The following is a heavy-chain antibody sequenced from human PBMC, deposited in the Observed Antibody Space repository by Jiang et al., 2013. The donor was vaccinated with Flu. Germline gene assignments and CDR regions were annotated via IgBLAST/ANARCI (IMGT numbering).Heavy chain of an antibody. V-gene: IGHV3-74*01. Sequence: VQLVESGGGLVQPGGSLRLSCTASGFTFSDYWFHWVRRPPEKGLVWVSRIDPDGSITNYADSVKGRFTISRDDARNTLYLQMDSLRAEDTGVYYCVRGSLKPGIDFWGQGTPVTVSP. CDR2: IDPDGSIT. J-gene: IGHJ4*02. CDR3: VRGSLKPGIDF. CDR1: GFTFSDYW.